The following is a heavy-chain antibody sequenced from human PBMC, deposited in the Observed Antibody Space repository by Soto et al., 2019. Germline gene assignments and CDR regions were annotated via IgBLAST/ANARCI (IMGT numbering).Heavy chain of an antibody. CDR1: GFTFSSYW. D-gene: IGHD3-9*01. CDR2: INSDGSST. J-gene: IGHJ6*02. V-gene: IGHV3-74*01. CDR3: ASVLRVFYKRYYYYYGIDV. Sequence: GGSLRLSCAASGFTFSSYWMHWVRQAPGKGLVWVSRINSDGSSTSYADSVKGRFTISRDNAKNTLYLQMNSLRAKDTAVYYCASVLRVFYKRYYYYYGIDVWGPGTMVTVSS.